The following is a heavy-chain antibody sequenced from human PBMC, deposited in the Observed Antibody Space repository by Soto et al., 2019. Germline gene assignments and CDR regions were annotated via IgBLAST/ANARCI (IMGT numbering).Heavy chain of an antibody. D-gene: IGHD2-15*01. CDR3: ARGGAWTPEGLGY. J-gene: IGHJ4*02. V-gene: IGHV3-30-3*01. Sequence: QVQLVESGGGVVQPGRSLRLSCAASGFTFSSFAMHWVRQAPGKGLEWLAVISSDVVNYYYAESVKGRFTISRDNSKNTLNLQMNNLRNEDMAVYYCARGGAWTPEGLGYWGQGTLVTVSS. CDR2: ISSDVVNY. CDR1: GFTFSSFA.